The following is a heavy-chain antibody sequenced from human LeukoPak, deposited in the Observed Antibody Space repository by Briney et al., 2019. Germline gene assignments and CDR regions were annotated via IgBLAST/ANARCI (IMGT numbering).Heavy chain of an antibody. Sequence: GGSLRLSCAASGFTFSSYSMNWVRQAPGKGLEWVSAISGSGGSTYYADSVKGRFTISRDNSKNTLYLQMNSLRAEDTAVYYCAKDSYYYDSSGYDWGQGTLVTVSS. CDR1: GFTFSSYS. CDR2: ISGSGGST. CDR3: AKDSYYYDSSGYD. J-gene: IGHJ4*02. D-gene: IGHD3-22*01. V-gene: IGHV3-23*01.